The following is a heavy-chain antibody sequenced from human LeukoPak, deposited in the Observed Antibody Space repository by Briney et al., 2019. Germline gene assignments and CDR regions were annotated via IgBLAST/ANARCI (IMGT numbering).Heavy chain of an antibody. Sequence: SVKVSCKASGYTFTSYGISWVRQAPGQGLEWMGEIIPIFGTINYAQNFQGRVTITADESTNTAYMELSSLRSEDTAMYYCARRYCSGGDCYSWFDPWGQETLVTVSS. CDR1: GYTFTSYG. V-gene: IGHV1-69*13. J-gene: IGHJ5*02. D-gene: IGHD2-15*01. CDR2: IIPIFGTI. CDR3: ARRYCSGGDCYSWFDP.